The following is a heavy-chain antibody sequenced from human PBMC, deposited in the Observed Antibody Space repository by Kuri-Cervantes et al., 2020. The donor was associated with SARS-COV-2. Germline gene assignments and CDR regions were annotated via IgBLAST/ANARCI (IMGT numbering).Heavy chain of an antibody. CDR1: GFSLSTSGMC. J-gene: IGHJ4*02. D-gene: IGHD5-18*01. Sequence: SGPTLVKPTQTLTLTCTFTGFSLSTSGMCVSWIRQPPGKALEWLAPIDWDDDKYYSTSLKTRLTISKDTSKNQVVFTMTNMDPVDTATYYCARTRGYSYGYRHFGYWGQGTLVTVSS. V-gene: IGHV2-70*01. CDR3: ARTRGYSYGYRHFGY. CDR2: IDWDDDK.